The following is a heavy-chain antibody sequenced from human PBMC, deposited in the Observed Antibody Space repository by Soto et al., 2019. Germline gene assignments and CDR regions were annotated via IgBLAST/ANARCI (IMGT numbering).Heavy chain of an antibody. Sequence: QLQLQESGPGLVKPSETLSLTCSVSGVSVSSSSYYWGWVRQPPGKGLEWIGTIYYTGRTSYSPSLKSRVTISVYTSKTQFSRNLNSVTAADTAVYYCARDYGDYVGWFDTWGQGTLVTVSS. CDR1: GVSVSSSSYY. CDR3: ARDYGDYVGWFDT. J-gene: IGHJ5*02. D-gene: IGHD4-17*01. V-gene: IGHV4-39*02. CDR2: IYYTGRT.